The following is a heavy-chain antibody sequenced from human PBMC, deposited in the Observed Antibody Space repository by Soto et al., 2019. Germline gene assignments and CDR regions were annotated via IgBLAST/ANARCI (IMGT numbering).Heavy chain of an antibody. CDR2: IYPGDSDT. J-gene: IGHJ6*02. CDR3: AASIFYYGMDV. V-gene: IGHV5-51*01. Sequence: PGESLKISCKGSGYTFTNYWIGWVRQMPGKGPEWMGIIYPGDSDTKYNPSFQGQVTILADKSITTTYLQWSSLKASDTAIYYCAASIFYYGMDVWGQGTTVTVSS. CDR1: GYTFTNYW.